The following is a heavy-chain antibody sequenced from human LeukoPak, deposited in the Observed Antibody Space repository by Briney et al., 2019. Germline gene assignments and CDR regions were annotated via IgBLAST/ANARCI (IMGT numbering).Heavy chain of an antibody. J-gene: IGHJ4*02. Sequence: ASVKVSCKSSGYTFTTYTMHWVRQAPGQGLEWMGWMHSGNENTKKPQKFQDRATITWDTSASTAYMELRSLRSEDTDVYYCAREVAIXXQGTLVTVSS. V-gene: IGHV1-3*01. CDR3: AREVAI. CDR1: GYTFTTYT. D-gene: IGHD2-15*01. CDR2: MHSGNENT.